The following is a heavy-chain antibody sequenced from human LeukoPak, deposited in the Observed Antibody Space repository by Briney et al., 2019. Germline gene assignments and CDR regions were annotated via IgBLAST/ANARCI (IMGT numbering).Heavy chain of an antibody. Sequence: GASVKVSCKASGYTFTSYYMHWVRQAPGQGLEWMGIINPSGGSTSYAQKFQGRVTMTRDTSTSTVYMELSSLRAEDTAVYYCASLWWEDAFDIWGQGTMVTVSS. CDR2: INPSGGST. CDR3: ASLWWEDAFDI. J-gene: IGHJ3*02. D-gene: IGHD2-21*01. V-gene: IGHV1-46*01. CDR1: GYTFTSYY.